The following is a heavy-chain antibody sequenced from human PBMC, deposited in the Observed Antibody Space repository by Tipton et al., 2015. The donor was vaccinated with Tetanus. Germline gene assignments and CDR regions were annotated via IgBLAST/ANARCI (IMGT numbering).Heavy chain of an antibody. Sequence: TLSLTCTVSGVSISSYYWSWIRQPAGKGLEWIGYIYYTGITNYNPSLKSRVTISVDTSKSQFSLKLSSVTAADTAVYYCARGRGYSSSGEFDYWGQGTLVTVSS. V-gene: IGHV4-59*01. CDR3: ARGRGYSSSGEFDY. CDR1: GVSISSYY. D-gene: IGHD6-6*01. CDR2: IYYTGIT. J-gene: IGHJ4*02.